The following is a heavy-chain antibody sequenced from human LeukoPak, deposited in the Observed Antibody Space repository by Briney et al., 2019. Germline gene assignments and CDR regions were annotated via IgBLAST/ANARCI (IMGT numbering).Heavy chain of an antibody. D-gene: IGHD3-10*01. V-gene: IGHV3-53*01. CDR2: IYSGGST. CDR3: ARGHEALGY. Sequence: PGGSLRLSCAASGFIVSNTYMTWVRQAPGKGLEWVSVIYSGGSTFYADSVKGRFTISRDNSKNTLCLQMNSLRDGDTAIYYCARGHEALGYWGQGTLVTVSS. CDR1: GFIVSNTY. J-gene: IGHJ4*02.